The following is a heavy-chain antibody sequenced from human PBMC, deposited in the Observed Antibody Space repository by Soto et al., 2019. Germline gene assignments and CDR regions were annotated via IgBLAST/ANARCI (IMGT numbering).Heavy chain of an antibody. CDR3: ARGRYGDY. V-gene: IGHV1-18*01. CDR2: ISAHNGNT. J-gene: IGHJ4*02. CDR1: GGTFSSYT. D-gene: IGHD1-1*01. Sequence: ASVKVSCKASGGTFSSYTSSWVRQAPGQGPEWMGWISAHNGNTDYAQKLQGRVIVTRDTSTSTAYMELRSLISDDTAVYYCARGRYGDYWGQGALGTVSS.